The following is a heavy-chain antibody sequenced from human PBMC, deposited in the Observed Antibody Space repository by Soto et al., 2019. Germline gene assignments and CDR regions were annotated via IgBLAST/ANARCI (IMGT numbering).Heavy chain of an antibody. J-gene: IGHJ5*02. CDR2: ISAYNGNT. V-gene: IGHV1-18*01. Sequence: ASVKVSCKASGYTFTSYGISWVRQAPGQGLEWMGWISAYNGNTNYAQKLQGRVTMTTDTSTSTAYMELRSLRSDDTAVYYCARGDDSSGYYYWFDPWGQGTLVTVSS. CDR3: ARGDDSSGYYYWFDP. CDR1: GYTFTSYG. D-gene: IGHD3-22*01.